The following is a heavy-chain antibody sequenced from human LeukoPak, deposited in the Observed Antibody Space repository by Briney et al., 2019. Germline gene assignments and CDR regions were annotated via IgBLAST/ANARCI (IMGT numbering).Heavy chain of an antibody. CDR1: GYTFTDYY. J-gene: IGHJ6*02. D-gene: IGHD1-26*01. CDR2: INTKSGGT. V-gene: IGHV1-2*02. Sequence: ASVKVSCKASGYTFTDYYLHWVRQAPGQWLECMGWINTKSGGTYYAQKFQGRVTMPRDTSVSAVYMELSSLRSDDTAVYYCASLGATTIYYYGMHVWGQGTTVTVSS. CDR3: ASLGATTIYYYGMHV.